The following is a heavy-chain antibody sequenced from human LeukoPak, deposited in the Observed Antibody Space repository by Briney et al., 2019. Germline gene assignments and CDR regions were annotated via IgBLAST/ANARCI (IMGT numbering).Heavy chain of an antibody. CDR2: INHSGST. CDR1: GGPFSGYY. V-gene: IGHV4-34*01. CDR3: ARVRKPNWNYGGWFDP. Sequence: PSETLSLTCAVYGGPFSGYYWSWIRQPPGKGLEWIGEINHSGSTNYNPSLKSRVTISVDTSKNQFSLKLSSVTAADTAVYYCARVRKPNWNYGGWFDPWGQGTLVTVSS. J-gene: IGHJ5*02. D-gene: IGHD1-7*01.